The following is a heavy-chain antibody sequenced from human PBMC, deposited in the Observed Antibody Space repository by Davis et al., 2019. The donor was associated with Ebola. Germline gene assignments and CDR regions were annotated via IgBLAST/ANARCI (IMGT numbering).Heavy chain of an antibody. CDR1: GGTFSSYA. J-gene: IGHJ4*02. D-gene: IGHD6-19*01. CDR2: MNPNSGNT. CDR3: ARDGFIAVAGYYFDY. V-gene: IGHV1-18*01. Sequence: ASVKVSCKASGGTFSSYAISWVRQAPGQGLEWMGWMNPNSGNTGYAQKFQGRVTMTTDTSTSTAYMELRSLRSDDTAVYYCARDGFIAVAGYYFDYWGQGTLVTVSS.